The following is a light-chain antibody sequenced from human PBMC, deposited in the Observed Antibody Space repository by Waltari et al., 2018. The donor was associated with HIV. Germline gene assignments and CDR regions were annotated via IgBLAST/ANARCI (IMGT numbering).Light chain of an antibody. J-gene: IGLJ1*01. CDR3: CSYAGSYTYV. Sequence: QSALTQPRSVSGSPGPSVTIPSTGTSHDIGHFAYVPWYQQYPGKAPKVIIYEVNQRPSGVPDRFTGSKSGITASLTISGLQGDDEADYYCCSYAGSYTYVFGTGTKVNVL. V-gene: IGLV2-11*01. CDR1: SHDIGHFAY. CDR2: EVN.